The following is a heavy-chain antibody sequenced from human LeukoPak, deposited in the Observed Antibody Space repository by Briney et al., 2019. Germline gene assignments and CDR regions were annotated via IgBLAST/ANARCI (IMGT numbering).Heavy chain of an antibody. V-gene: IGHV3-23*01. Sequence: GGSLRLSCAASGFTFSSYGMSWVRQAPGKGLEWASGLSGSGSNTYYADSVKGRFTISRDNSKNTLYLQMNGLRAEDTAIYYCARAVYTGGYGGFYFDNWGQGTLVTVSS. CDR2: LSGSGSNT. D-gene: IGHD1-26*01. CDR1: GFTFSSYG. CDR3: ARAVYTGGYGGFYFDN. J-gene: IGHJ4*02.